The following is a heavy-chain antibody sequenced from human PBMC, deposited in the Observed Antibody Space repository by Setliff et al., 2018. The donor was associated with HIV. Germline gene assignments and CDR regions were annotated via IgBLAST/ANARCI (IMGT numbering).Heavy chain of an antibody. J-gene: IGHJ4*01. D-gene: IGHD5-18*01. CDR1: GYSISSGYY. Sequence: SSETLSLTCAVSGYSISSGYYWGRIRQPPGKGLEWIGCIYYSGSTNYNPSLKSRVTISVDTPKNQFSLKLSSVTAADTAVYYCARTEDYSFGGAPFDYWGHGTLVTVSS. CDR3: ARTEDYSFGGAPFDY. CDR2: IYYSGST. V-gene: IGHV4-38-2*01.